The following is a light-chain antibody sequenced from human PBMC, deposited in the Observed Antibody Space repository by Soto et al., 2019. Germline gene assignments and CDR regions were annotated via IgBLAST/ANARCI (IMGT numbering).Light chain of an antibody. J-gene: IGLJ1*01. Sequence: QSVLTQPASVSGSPGQSITISCTGTSSDVGGYNYVSWYQHHPGRAPKLMIYDVSNRPSGVSNRFSGSKSGNTASLTISGLQAEDEADYYCSSYTTSNTPPFVFGTGTKLTVL. CDR3: SSYTTSNTPPFV. CDR2: DVS. CDR1: SSDVGGYNY. V-gene: IGLV2-14*03.